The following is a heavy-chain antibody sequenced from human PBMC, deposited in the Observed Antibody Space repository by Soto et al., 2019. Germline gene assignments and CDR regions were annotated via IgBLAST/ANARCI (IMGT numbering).Heavy chain of an antibody. J-gene: IGHJ2*01. CDR3: ARIRSGSYWYFDL. D-gene: IGHD1-26*01. CDR1: GFSLSNARMG. Sequence: QVTLKESGPVLVKPTETLTLTCTVSGFSLSNARMGVSWIRQPPGKALEWLAHIFSNDEKSYSTSLKSRLTXSXDXXKSQVVLTMTNMDPVDTATYYCARIRSGSYWYFDLWGRGTLVTVSS. CDR2: IFSNDEK. V-gene: IGHV2-26*01.